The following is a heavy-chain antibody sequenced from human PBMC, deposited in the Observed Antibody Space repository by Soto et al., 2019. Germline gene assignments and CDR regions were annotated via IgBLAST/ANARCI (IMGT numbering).Heavy chain of an antibody. J-gene: IGHJ6*03. D-gene: IGHD3-3*01. Sequence: PSETLSLTCAVYGGSFSGYYWSWIRQPPGKGLEWIGEINHSGSTNYNPSLKSRVTISVDTSKNQFSLKLSSVTAADTAVYYCARTAYYDFWSGYYGDYYYYYMDVWGKGTTVTVSS. V-gene: IGHV4-34*01. CDR3: ARTAYYDFWSGYYGDYYYYYMDV. CDR2: INHSGST. CDR1: GGSFSGYY.